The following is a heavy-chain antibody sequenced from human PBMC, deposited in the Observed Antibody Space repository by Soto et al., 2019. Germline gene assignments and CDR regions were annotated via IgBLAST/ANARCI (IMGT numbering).Heavy chain of an antibody. Sequence: PGESLKISCKGSGYSFTSYWIGWVRQMPGKGLEWMGIIYPGDSDTRYSPSFQGQVTISADKSISTAYLQWSSLKASDTAMYHCARQAGLGITRPNNWFHPPCQGRLGTLSS. CDR2: IYPGDSDT. J-gene: IGHJ5*02. D-gene: IGHD3-22*01. CDR3: ARQAGLGITRPNNWFHP. CDR1: GYSFTSYW. V-gene: IGHV5-51*01.